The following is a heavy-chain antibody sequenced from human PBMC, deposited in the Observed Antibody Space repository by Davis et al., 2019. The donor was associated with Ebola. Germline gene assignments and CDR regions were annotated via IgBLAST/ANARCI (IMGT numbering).Heavy chain of an antibody. CDR3: AYSTALYYGMDV. J-gene: IGHJ6*02. V-gene: IGHV1-69*06. CDR2: IIPIFGTA. CDR1: GGTFSSYA. Sequence: AASVQVSCKASGGTFSSYAISWVRQAPGQGLEWMGGIIPIFGTANYAQKFQGRVTITADKSTSTAYMELSSLRSEDTAVYYCAYSTALYYGMDVWGQGTTVTVSS. D-gene: IGHD6-13*01.